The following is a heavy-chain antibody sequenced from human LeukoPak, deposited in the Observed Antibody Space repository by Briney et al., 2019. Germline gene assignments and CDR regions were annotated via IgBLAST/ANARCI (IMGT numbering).Heavy chain of an antibody. CDR1: GFTFSSYA. J-gene: IGHJ4*02. V-gene: IGHV3-23*01. D-gene: IGHD1-1*01. CDR2: ISGSGDIT. CDR3: ASPQLGPANY. Sequence: GGSLRLSCAASGFTFSSYAMTWVRQAPGKGLEWVSAISGSGDITYYADSVKGRFTISRDNAKNSLYLQMNSLRAEDTAVYYCASPQLGPANYWGQGTLVTVSS.